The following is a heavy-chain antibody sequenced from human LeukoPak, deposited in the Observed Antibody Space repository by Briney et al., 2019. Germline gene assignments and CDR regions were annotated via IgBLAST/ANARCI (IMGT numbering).Heavy chain of an antibody. V-gene: IGHV3-48*01. D-gene: IGHD1-26*01. CDR2: ISSSSTI. Sequence: PGGSLRLSCAASGFTFSSSSMNWVRQAPGKGLEWVSYISSSSTIYYADSVKGRFTISRDNAKNSLYLQMNSLRAEDTAVYYCARDSGSYYSPTTFDYWGQGTLVTVSS. CDR3: ARDSGSYYSPTTFDY. CDR1: GFTFSSSS. J-gene: IGHJ4*02.